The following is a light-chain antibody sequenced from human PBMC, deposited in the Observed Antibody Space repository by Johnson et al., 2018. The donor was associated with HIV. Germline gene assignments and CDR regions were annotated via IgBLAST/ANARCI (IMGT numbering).Light chain of an antibody. CDR3: GTWDSSLSAEV. CDR1: SSNIGNNY. J-gene: IGLJ1*01. CDR2: DNN. V-gene: IGLV1-51*01. Sequence: QSVLTQPPSVSAAPGQKVTISCSGSSSNIGNNYVSWYQQLPGTAPKLLIYDNNKRPSGIPDRFSGSKSATSATLGLTGLQTGDEADYYCGTWDSSLSAEVFGTGTKVTVL.